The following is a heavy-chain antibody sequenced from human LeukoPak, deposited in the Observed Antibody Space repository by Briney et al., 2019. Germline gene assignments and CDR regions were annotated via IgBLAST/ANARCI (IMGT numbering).Heavy chain of an antibody. CDR2: ISTSSSTI. CDR1: GFTFRTYS. D-gene: IGHD3-9*01. V-gene: IGHV3-48*01. J-gene: IGHJ4*02. CDR3: ARDYTRDVYNI. Sequence: GRSLRLSCAASGFTFRTYSMNWVRQAPGKGLEWVSYISTSSSTIYYADSVKGRFTISRDNAENSLYLQMNSLRVEDTAVYYCARDYTRDVYNIWGQGTLVTVSS.